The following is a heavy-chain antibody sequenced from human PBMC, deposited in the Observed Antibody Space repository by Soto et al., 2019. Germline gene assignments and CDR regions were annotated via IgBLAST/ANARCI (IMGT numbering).Heavy chain of an antibody. Sequence: ASVKVSCKASGGTFSSYAISWVRQAPGQGLEWMGGIIPIFGTANYAQKFQGRVTITADKSTSTAYMELSSLRSEDTAMYYCARVPYSSSWRPVWFDPWGQGTLVTVSS. J-gene: IGHJ5*02. V-gene: IGHV1-69*06. CDR3: ARVPYSSSWRPVWFDP. CDR2: IIPIFGTA. D-gene: IGHD6-13*01. CDR1: GGTFSSYA.